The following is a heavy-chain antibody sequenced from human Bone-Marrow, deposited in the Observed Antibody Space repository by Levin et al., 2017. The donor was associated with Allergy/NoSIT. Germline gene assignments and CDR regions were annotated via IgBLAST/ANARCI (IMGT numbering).Heavy chain of an antibody. Sequence: ASVKVSCKASGYTFTGYYMHWVRQAPGQGLEWMGWINPNSGGTNYAQKFQGRVTMTRDTSISTAYMELSRLRSDDTAVYYCAREGDIVVVPAAMLGMGSFCFDYWGQGTLVTVSS. D-gene: IGHD2-2*01. J-gene: IGHJ4*02. CDR1: GYTFTGYY. CDR2: INPNSGGT. CDR3: AREGDIVVVPAAMLGMGSFCFDY. V-gene: IGHV1-2*02.